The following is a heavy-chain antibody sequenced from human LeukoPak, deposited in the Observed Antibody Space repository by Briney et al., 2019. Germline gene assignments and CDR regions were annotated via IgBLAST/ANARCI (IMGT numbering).Heavy chain of an antibody. V-gene: IGHV1-18*01. CDR2: ISAYNGNT. Sequence: ASVKVSCKASGYTFTSYGISWVRQAPGQGLEWMGWISAYNGNTNYAQKLQGRVTMTTDTSTSTAYMELRSLRSEDTAVYYCASYQGGAGGDYGAFDYWGQGTLVTVSS. D-gene: IGHD4-17*01. J-gene: IGHJ4*02. CDR1: GYTFTSYG. CDR3: ASYQGGAGGDYGAFDY.